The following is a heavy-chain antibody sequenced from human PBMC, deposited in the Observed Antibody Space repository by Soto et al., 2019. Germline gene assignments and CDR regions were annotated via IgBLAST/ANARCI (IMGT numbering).Heavy chain of an antibody. Sequence: KSSETLSLTCTVSGGSISSSSYYWGWIRQPPGQGLEWIGSIYCSGSNYYNPSLKSRVTISVDTSNTQFSLKLSSETAADTAVYYRAASTGGRLGGSFDYWGQGTMVTVSS. V-gene: IGHV4-39*01. CDR2: IYCSGSN. J-gene: IGHJ4*02. D-gene: IGHD1-26*01. CDR3: AASTGGRLGGSFDY. CDR1: GGSISSSSYY.